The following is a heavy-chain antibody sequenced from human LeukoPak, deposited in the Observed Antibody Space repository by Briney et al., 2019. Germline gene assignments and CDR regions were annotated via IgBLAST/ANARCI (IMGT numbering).Heavy chain of an antibody. J-gene: IGHJ4*02. CDR1: GYTFTSYY. D-gene: IGHD6-13*01. CDR2: ISAYNGNT. V-gene: IGHV1-2*02. CDR3: AAGSARGYSSSWYTPPGY. Sequence: ASVKVSCKASGYTFTSYYMHWVRQAPGQGLEWMGWISAYNGNTNYAQKFQERVTITRDMSTSTAYMELSSLRSEDTAVYYCAAGSARGYSSSWYTPPGYWGQGTLVTVSS.